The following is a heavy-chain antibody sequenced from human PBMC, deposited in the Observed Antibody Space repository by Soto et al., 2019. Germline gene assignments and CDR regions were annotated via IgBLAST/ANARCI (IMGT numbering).Heavy chain of an antibody. J-gene: IGHJ4*02. CDR3: ARTSRFDY. Sequence: QILLQQWGAGLLKPSETLSLTCAVYGVSFSDYYWSWIRQPPGKGLEWIGEINHSGSTNYNPSLKRRVTISVDTSKNQFSLKLSSVTAADTAVYYCARTSRFDYWGQGTLVTVSS. CDR1: GVSFSDYY. CDR2: INHSGST. V-gene: IGHV4-34*01. D-gene: IGHD6-6*01.